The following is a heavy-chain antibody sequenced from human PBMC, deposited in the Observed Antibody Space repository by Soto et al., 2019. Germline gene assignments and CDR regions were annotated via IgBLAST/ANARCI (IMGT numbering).Heavy chain of an antibody. D-gene: IGHD6-13*01. Sequence: PGGSLRLSCAASGFTFSSYSMNWVRQAPGKGLEWVSSISSSSSYIYYADSVKGRFTISRDNAKNSLYLQMNSLRAEDTAVYYCARATKPGIAAADAFDIWGQGTMVTVSS. CDR3: ARATKPGIAAADAFDI. V-gene: IGHV3-21*01. CDR2: ISSSSSYI. J-gene: IGHJ3*02. CDR1: GFTFSSYS.